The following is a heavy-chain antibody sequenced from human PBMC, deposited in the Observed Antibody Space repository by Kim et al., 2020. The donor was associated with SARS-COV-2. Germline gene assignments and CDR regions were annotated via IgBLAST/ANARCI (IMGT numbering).Heavy chain of an antibody. J-gene: IGHJ4*02. CDR3: ARGQPLDY. CDR2: ISYSGNS. CDR1: GGSIRSGGKF. V-gene: IGHV4-31*03. D-gene: IGHD2-2*01. Sequence: SETLSLTCSVSGGSIRSGGKFWTWIRQHPAKGLEWIGYISYSGNSHYSPSLRSRVSISLQMSENQFSLELTSVTAADTAVYYCARGQPLDYWGQGVLGTV.